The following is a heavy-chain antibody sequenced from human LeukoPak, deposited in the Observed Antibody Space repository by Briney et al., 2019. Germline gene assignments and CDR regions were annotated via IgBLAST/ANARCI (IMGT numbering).Heavy chain of an antibody. CDR2: INTNTGNP. D-gene: IGHD7-27*01. Sequence: ASVKVSCKASGGTFSSYAISWVRQAPGQGLEWMGWINTNTGNPTYAQGFTGRFVFSLDTSVSTAYLQISSLKAVDTAVYYCARMGNPIFYYYMDVWGEGTTVTVSS. J-gene: IGHJ6*03. CDR3: ARMGNPIFYYYMDV. CDR1: GGTFSSYA. V-gene: IGHV7-4-1*02.